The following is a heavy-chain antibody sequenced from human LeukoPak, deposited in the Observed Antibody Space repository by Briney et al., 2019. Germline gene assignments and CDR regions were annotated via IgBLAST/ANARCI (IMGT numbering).Heavy chain of an antibody. V-gene: IGHV3-21*01. CDR2: ISSGSSYI. J-gene: IGHJ4*02. Sequence: PGGSLRLSCAASGFTFSSYTMNWVRQAPGKGLEWVSSISSGSSYIYYADSLKGRFTISRDNAKNSLFLQMNSLRAEDTAVYYCARETGSYSFDYWGQGTQVTVSS. CDR1: GFTFSSYT. D-gene: IGHD1-26*01. CDR3: ARETGSYSFDY.